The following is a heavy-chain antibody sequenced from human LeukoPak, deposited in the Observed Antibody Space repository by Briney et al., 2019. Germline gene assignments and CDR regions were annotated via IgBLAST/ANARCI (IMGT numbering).Heavy chain of an antibody. V-gene: IGHV3-11*01. D-gene: IGHD3-3*01. J-gene: IGHJ4*02. CDR1: GFRLSDYY. CDR2: ISTGGGTI. Sequence: PGGSLRLSCAASGFRLSDYYMTWIRQAPGKGLEWVSYISTGGGTIYYADSVKGRFTMSRDNAKNSLYLDMNSLRAEDTAVCYCARGKSEFDYWGQGTLVTVSS. CDR3: ARGKSEFDY.